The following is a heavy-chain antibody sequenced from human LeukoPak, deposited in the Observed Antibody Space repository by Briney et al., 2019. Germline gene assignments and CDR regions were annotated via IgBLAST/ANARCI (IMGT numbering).Heavy chain of an antibody. CDR2: ISSSSSYI. CDR1: GFTFSSYG. V-gene: IGHV3-21*01. D-gene: IGHD1-26*01. CDR3: ARVGGGGSLYYYYYYMDV. J-gene: IGHJ6*03. Sequence: GGTLRLSCAASGFTFSSYGMSWVRQAPGKGLEWVSSISSSSSYIYYADSVKGRFTISRDNAKNSLHLQMNSLRVEDTAVYYCARVGGGGSLYYYYYYMDVWGKGTTVTVSS.